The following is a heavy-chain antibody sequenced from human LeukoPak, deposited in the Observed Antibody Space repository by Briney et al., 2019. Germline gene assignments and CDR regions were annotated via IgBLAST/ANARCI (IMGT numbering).Heavy chain of an antibody. CDR1: GFTFSSYG. D-gene: IGHD3-22*01. Sequence: LGGSLRLSCAASGFTFSSYGMHWVRQAPGKGLEWVAVIWYDGSNKYYADSVKGRFTISRDNSKNTLYLQMNSLRAEDTAVYYCAKGYYDSSGPLDVWGKGTTATVSS. J-gene: IGHJ6*04. CDR3: AKGYYDSSGPLDV. V-gene: IGHV3-33*06. CDR2: IWYDGSNK.